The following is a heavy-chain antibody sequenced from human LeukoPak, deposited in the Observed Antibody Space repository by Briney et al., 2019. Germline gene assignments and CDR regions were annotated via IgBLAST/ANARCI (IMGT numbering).Heavy chain of an antibody. J-gene: IGHJ4*02. D-gene: IGHD3-22*01. Sequence: PGGSLRLSCAASGFTFSSYSMNWVRQAPGKGLEWVSAISSSGGSTYYADSVKGRFTISRDNSKNTLYLQINSLRAEDTAVYYCATQEGDSSGYYGQFDYWGQGTLVTVSS. V-gene: IGHV3-23*01. CDR2: ISSSGGST. CDR1: GFTFSSYS. CDR3: ATQEGDSSGYYGQFDY.